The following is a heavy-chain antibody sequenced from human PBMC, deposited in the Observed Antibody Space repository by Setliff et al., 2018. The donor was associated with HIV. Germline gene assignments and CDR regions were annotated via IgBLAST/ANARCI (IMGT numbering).Heavy chain of an antibody. CDR2: IYYSGST. J-gene: IGHJ4*02. D-gene: IGHD3-16*01. V-gene: IGHV4-59*11. CDR3: ARGTLYYDYVWGTPFPFDY. Sequence: SETLSLTCTVSGGSISSHFWSWIRQPPGKGLEWIGSIYYSGSTNYNPSLKSRVPISVVTSKNQFSLKLSSVTAADTAVYYCARGTLYYDYVWGTPFPFDYWGQGTLVTVSS. CDR1: GGSISSHF.